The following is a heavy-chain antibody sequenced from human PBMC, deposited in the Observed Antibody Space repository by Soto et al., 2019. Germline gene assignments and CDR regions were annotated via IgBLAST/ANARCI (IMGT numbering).Heavy chain of an antibody. CDR1: GFTFKAYG. J-gene: IGHJ4*02. CDR2: ITATNGNT. D-gene: IGHD4-4*01. Sequence: GGSVGLACVAGGFTFKAYGMGWVPQPPGKGLEWVSSITATNGNTYYAASVRGRFTISRDNSRNSLFLQMNGLRPEDSALYYCAKDEGTSSTVFDYWGQGTLVTVSS. V-gene: IGHV3-23*01. CDR3: AKDEGTSSTVFDY.